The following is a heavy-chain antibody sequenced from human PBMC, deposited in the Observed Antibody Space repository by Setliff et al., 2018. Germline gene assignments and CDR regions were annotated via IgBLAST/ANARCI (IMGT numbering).Heavy chain of an antibody. V-gene: IGHV3-15*07. CDR2: VKSNTDGGAI. Sequence: NPGGSLRLSCAVSGFTFSKAWMHWVRQAPGKGLEWVGRVKSNTDGGAIDYAAPVKGRFTISRDDSTNKLYLQMNSLKTEDTAVYYCTTDPSATFGGVIGAAFDMWGQGTMVTVSS. CDR1: GFTFSKAW. CDR3: TTDPSATFGGVIGAAFDM. J-gene: IGHJ3*02. D-gene: IGHD3-16*01.